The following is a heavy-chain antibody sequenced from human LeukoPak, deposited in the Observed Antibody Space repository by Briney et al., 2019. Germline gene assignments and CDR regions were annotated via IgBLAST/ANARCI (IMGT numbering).Heavy chain of an antibody. V-gene: IGHV1-18*01. CDR3: ARDFVSGGSGSCPFDY. J-gene: IGHJ4*02. D-gene: IGHD3-10*01. CDR1: GYTFTSYG. CDR2: ISAYNGNT. Sequence: GASVKVSCKASGYTFTSYGISWVRQAPGQGLEWMGWISAYNGNTNYAQKLQGRVTMTTDTSTSTAYMELRSLRSDDTAVYYCARDFVSGGSGSCPFDYWGQGTLVTVSS.